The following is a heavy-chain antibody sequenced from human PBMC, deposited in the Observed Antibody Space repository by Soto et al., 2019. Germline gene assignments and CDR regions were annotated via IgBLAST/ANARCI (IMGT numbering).Heavy chain of an antibody. CDR1: GFTFSSYA. V-gene: IGHV3-30-3*01. CDR3: ARAYSSRHFEDLQGMDV. Sequence: GGSLRLSCSASGFTFSSYAMHWVRQAPGKGLEWVAVISYDGSNKYYADSVKGRFTISRDNSKNTLYLQMNSLRAEDTAVYYCARAYSSRHFEDLQGMDVWGQGTTVTVSS. CDR2: ISYDGSNK. J-gene: IGHJ6*02. D-gene: IGHD6-13*01.